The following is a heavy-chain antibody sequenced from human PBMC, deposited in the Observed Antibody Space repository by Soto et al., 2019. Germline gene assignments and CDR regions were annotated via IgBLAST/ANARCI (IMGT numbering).Heavy chain of an antibody. J-gene: IGHJ4*02. V-gene: IGHV3-53*01. D-gene: IGHD1-26*01. CDR3: ARGGRSGSSYFDY. CDR1: GFTFSSYG. Sequence: GGSLRLSCAASGFTFSSYGMHWVRQAPGKGLEWVSVIYGGGSTYYADSVKGRFSISRDTSNNPLYLQMNTLRAEDSAMYYCARGGRSGSSYFDYWGQGTPVTVSS. CDR2: IYGGGST.